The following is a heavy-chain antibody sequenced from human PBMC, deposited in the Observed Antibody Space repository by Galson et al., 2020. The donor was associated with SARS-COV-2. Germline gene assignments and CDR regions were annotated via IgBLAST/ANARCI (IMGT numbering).Heavy chain of an antibody. D-gene: IGHD3-22*01. V-gene: IGHV4-38-2*02. J-gene: IGHJ2*01. Sequence: SETLSLTCTVSGYSVSTTNYWGWVRQPPGRGLEWIGSVYPSGTTYYNPSLKSRVTISVDTSKNQFSLRLYSVTAADTALYYCARQGVNMIVLVTVPGWYFDLWGRGTLVTVSS. CDR2: VYPSGTT. CDR1: GYSVSTTNY. CDR3: ARQGVNMIVLVTVPGWYFDL.